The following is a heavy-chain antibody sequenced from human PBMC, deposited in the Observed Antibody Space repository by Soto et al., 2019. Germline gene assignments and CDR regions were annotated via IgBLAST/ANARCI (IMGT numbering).Heavy chain of an antibody. J-gene: IGHJ4*02. V-gene: IGHV3-74*01. CDR3: VRENSWNFDF. D-gene: IGHD6-13*01. CDR2: INDDGSRT. Sequence: EVQLVESGGGLVQPGGSLRLSCAASGFTFSRFWMNWVRQAPGKGLVWVSRINDDGSRTIYADYVKGRCTISRDNAKSTMYLKMSSLRAEDTAIYYCVRENSWNFDFWGKGALVTVSS. CDR1: GFTFSRFW.